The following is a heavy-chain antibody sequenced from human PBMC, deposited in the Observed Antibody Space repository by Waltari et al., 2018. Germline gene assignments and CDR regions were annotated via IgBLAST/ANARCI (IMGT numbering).Heavy chain of an antibody. CDR2: FFYTGIT. CDR3: ARLTILGTE. CDR1: GGSISSSDCY. V-gene: IGHV4-39*01. Sequence: LRLQESGPGLVKPSETLSLTCTVSGGSISSSDCYWGWIRQPPGKGLESVGSFFYTGITANNPALKSRVTISVDTSKNQFSLRLSSVTAADTAVYYCARLTILGTEWGQGTLVTVSS. J-gene: IGHJ4*02. D-gene: IGHD2-21*01.